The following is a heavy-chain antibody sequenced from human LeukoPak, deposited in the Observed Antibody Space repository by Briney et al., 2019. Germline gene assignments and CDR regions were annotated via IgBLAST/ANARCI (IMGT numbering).Heavy chain of an antibody. J-gene: IGHJ5*02. CDR1: GYTFTTYH. Sequence: ASVKVSCKASGYTFTTYHMHWVRQAPGQGLEWVGMIDTSDGNTNYAQKFQGRVTMTRDTSTSTVYMELSYLRSEDTAVYYCARDGDYGDYSWFDPWGQGTLVTVSS. CDR3: ARDGDYGDYSWFDP. CDR2: IDTSDGNT. V-gene: IGHV1-46*01. D-gene: IGHD4-17*01.